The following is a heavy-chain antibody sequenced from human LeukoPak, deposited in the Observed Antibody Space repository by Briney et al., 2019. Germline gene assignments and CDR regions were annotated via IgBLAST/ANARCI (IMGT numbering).Heavy chain of an antibody. Sequence: GGSLRLSCAASGFTFNTYAMSWVRQAPGKGLEWVSITYSGDTTYYADSVKGRFIISRDDSKNTLSLQMNDLRVEDTAVYYCARERPDSRNLDYWGRGALVTVSS. CDR3: ARERPDSRNLDY. CDR1: GFTFNTYA. J-gene: IGHJ4*02. D-gene: IGHD1-14*01. V-gene: IGHV3-66*01. CDR2: TYSGDTT.